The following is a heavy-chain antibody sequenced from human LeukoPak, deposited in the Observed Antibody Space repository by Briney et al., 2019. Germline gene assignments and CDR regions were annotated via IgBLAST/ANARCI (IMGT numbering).Heavy chain of an antibody. Sequence: GGSLRLSCAASGFTFSSYSMNWVRQAPGKGLEWVSYISSSSRTIYYADSVKGRFTISRDNAKNSLYLQMNSLRAEDTAVYYCARSLTKGYCTNGVCRTYYFDYWGQGTLVTVSS. CDR1: GFTFSSYS. CDR3: ARSLTKGYCTNGVCRTYYFDY. V-gene: IGHV3-48*01. CDR2: ISSSSRTI. J-gene: IGHJ4*02. D-gene: IGHD2-8*01.